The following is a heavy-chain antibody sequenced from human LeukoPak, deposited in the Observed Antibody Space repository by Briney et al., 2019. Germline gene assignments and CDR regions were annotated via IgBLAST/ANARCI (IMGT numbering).Heavy chain of an antibody. Sequence: GGSLRLSCAASGFTFSGSAMHWVRQASGKGLEWVGRIRSKANSYATTYAASVKGRFTISRDDSKNTAYLQMNSLKTEDTAVYYCTIQYSGSYVDYWGQGTLVTVSS. V-gene: IGHV3-73*01. D-gene: IGHD1-26*01. CDR1: GFTFSGSA. CDR3: TIQYSGSYVDY. CDR2: IRSKANSYAT. J-gene: IGHJ4*02.